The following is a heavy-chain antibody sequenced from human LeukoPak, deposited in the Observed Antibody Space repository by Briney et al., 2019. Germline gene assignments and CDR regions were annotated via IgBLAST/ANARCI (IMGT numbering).Heavy chain of an antibody. V-gene: IGHV4-59*01. CDR1: GGSISSYF. D-gene: IGHD6-13*01. CDR2: IYYSGGT. Sequence: SETLSLTCTVSGGSISSYFWSWIRQPPGKGLEWIGCIYYSGGTNYNPSLKSRVTISVDTSKNQFSLKLSSVTAADTAVYYCARARLSSRYRLDYWGQGTLVTVSS. J-gene: IGHJ4*02. CDR3: ARARLSSRYRLDY.